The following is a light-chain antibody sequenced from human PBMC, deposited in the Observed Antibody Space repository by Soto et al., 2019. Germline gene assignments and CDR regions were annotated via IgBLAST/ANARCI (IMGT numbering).Light chain of an antibody. J-gene: IGKJ4*01. V-gene: IGKV1-5*01. CDR2: AAS. Sequence: DIQMTQSPSTLSASIGDRVTITCRASQSISNRLAWYQQKPGKAPKLLIYAASTLQSGVPSRFSGSGSGTDFTLTISSLQPEYFATYYCQQLNSYPRTFGGGTKVDI. CDR1: QSISNR. CDR3: QQLNSYPRT.